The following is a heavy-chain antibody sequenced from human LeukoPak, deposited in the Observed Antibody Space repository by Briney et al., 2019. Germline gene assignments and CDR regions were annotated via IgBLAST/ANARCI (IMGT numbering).Heavy chain of an antibody. J-gene: IGHJ4*02. CDR3: ARGTGTTAYFDY. CDR1: GFTFSGSA. CDR2: ISGSSGYT. Sequence: GGSLRLSCAVSGFTFSGSAMHWVRQAPGKGLEWVSYISGSSGYTKYADSVKGRFTISRDNAKNSLYLQVNSLRAEDTAVYYCARGTGTTAYFDYWGQGTPVTVSS. D-gene: IGHD1-1*01. V-gene: IGHV3-21*05.